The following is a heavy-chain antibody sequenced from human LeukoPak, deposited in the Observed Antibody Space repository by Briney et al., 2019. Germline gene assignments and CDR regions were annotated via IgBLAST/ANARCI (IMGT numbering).Heavy chain of an antibody. CDR1: GVSFSGYY. CDR3: ARGARIFGVVVRRASWFDP. D-gene: IGHD3-3*02. J-gene: IGHJ5*02. Sequence: PSETLSLTCAVYGVSFSGYYWSGIRQPPGKGVEWIGEFNHSGSTNYYPSLKSRVTISVDTSKNQYSLKLSSVTAADTAVDYCARGARIFGVVVRRASWFDPWGQGTLVTVSS. CDR2: FNHSGST. V-gene: IGHV4-34*01.